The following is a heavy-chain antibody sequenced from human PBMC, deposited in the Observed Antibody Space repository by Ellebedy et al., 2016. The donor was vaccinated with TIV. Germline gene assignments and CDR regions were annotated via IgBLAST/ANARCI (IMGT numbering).Heavy chain of an antibody. Sequence: GESLKISXAASGFTFSSYGMHWVRQAPGKGLEWVAVVSKDGGTKYYLDSVKGRFTISRDNSKNTLYLQMNSLRAEDTAVYYCAKEGDTTMVRAFDIWGQGTMVTVSS. J-gene: IGHJ3*02. CDR1: GFTFSSYG. V-gene: IGHV3-30*18. CDR3: AKEGDTTMVRAFDI. D-gene: IGHD5-18*01. CDR2: VSKDGGTK.